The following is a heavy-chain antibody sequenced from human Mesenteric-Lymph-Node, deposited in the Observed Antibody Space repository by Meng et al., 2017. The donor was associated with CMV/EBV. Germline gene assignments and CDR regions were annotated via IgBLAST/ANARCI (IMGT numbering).Heavy chain of an antibody. Sequence: GGSLRLSCAASGFTFSSYEMNWVRQAPGKGLEWVSYISSSGSTIYYADSVKGRFTISRDSAKNSLYLQMNSLRAEDTAVYYCARPLHSSGWWGAFDIWGQGTMVTVSS. V-gene: IGHV3-48*03. CDR1: GFTFSSYE. J-gene: IGHJ3*02. CDR3: ARPLHSSGWWGAFDI. D-gene: IGHD6-19*01. CDR2: ISSSGSTI.